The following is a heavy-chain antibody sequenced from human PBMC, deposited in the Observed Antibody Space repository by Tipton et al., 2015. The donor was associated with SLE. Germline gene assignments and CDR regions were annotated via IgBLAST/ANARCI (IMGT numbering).Heavy chain of an antibody. CDR1: GGSISSSNW. D-gene: IGHD2-2*01. J-gene: IGHJ6*03. V-gene: IGHV4-4*02. CDR3: ARCSTRHYYYYYMDV. CDR2: IYHSGST. Sequence: GSLRLSCAVSGGSISSSNWWSWVRQPPGKGLEWIGEIYHSGSTNYNPSLKSRVTISVDTSKNQFSLKLSSVTAADTAVYYCARCSTRHYYYYYMDVWGKGTTVTVSS.